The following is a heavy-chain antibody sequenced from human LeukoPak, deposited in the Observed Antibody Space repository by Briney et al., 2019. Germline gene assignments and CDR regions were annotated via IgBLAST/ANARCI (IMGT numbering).Heavy chain of an antibody. V-gene: IGHV3-23*01. J-gene: IGHJ4*02. CDR1: GFTFSSYA. Sequence: GRSLRLSCAASGFTFSSYAMSWVRQAPGKGLEWVSAISGSGGSTYYADSVKGRFTISRDNSKNTLYLQMNSLRAKDTAVYYCAKKHHQHFDYWGQGTLVTVSS. CDR3: AKKHHQHFDY. CDR2: ISGSGGST.